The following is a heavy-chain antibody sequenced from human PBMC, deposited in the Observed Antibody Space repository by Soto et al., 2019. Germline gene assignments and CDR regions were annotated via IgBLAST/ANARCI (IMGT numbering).Heavy chain of an antibody. CDR3: SRVEKNKDIVVDDDVFDI. J-gene: IGHJ3*02. D-gene: IGHD2-15*01. CDR1: GFTSSSHW. Sequence: GLSMRLSCVAAGFTSSSHWMIRIIQAKGKGMEWVANIKQDGSEKYYVDSVKGRFTISRDNAKNSVYLQMNSLRAEDTAVYYCSRVEKNKDIVVDDDVFDIWVQRTMVTVTS. V-gene: IGHV3-7*01. CDR2: IKQDGSEK.